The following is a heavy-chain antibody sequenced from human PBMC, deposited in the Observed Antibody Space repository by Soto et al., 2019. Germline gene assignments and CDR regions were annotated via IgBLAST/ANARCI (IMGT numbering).Heavy chain of an antibody. CDR2: ISYDGSNK. CDR1: GFTFSSYG. D-gene: IGHD5-12*01. V-gene: IGHV3-30*18. Sequence: GGSLRLSCAASGFTFSSYGMHWVRQAPGKGLEWVAVISYDGSNKYYADSVKGRFTISRDNSKNTLYLQMNSLRAEDTAVYYCAKDLLDSGYDLYYYYGMDVWAQGTTVTVSS. CDR3: AKDLLDSGYDLYYYYGMDV. J-gene: IGHJ6*02.